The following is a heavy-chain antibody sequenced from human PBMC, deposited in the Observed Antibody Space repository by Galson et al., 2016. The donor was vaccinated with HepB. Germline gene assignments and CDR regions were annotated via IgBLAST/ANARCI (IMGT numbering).Heavy chain of an antibody. V-gene: IGHV7-4-1*02. CDR2: INTNTRNP. J-gene: IGHJ4*02. CDR3: WKGVGLDS. Sequence: SVKVSCKASGFTLRNSDMNWVRQAPGQGLEWMGWINTNTRNPTYAQGFTGRFVFSFDASVSTAYLDINSLETGDTAINETWKGVGLDSWGQGTLVSVSS. D-gene: IGHD1-1*01. CDR1: GFTLRNSD.